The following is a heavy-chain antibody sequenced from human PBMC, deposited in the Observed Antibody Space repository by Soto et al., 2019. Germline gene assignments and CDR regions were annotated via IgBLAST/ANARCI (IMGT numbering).Heavy chain of an antibody. J-gene: IGHJ5*02. V-gene: IGHV1-2*02. CDR3: ARGTPAWSAAANNWFDP. CDR2: INPNSGGT. CDR1: GYTFTGYY. D-gene: IGHD2-2*01. Sequence: ASVKVSCKASGYTFTGYYMHWVRQAPGQGLEWMGWINPNSGGTNYAQKFQGRVTMTRDTSISTAYMELSRLRSDDTAVYYCARGTPAWSAAANNWFDPWGQGTLVTVSS.